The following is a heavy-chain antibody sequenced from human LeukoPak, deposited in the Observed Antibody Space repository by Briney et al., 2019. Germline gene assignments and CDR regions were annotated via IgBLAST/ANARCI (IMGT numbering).Heavy chain of an antibody. Sequence: PSETLSLICGVSGYSISTTSHYWGWIRQPPGGGLEWIGSIYYSGRTYYNPSLKSRVTISVDTSKNQFSLTLSSVTAADTAVYYCARHDGTVTLNWFDPWGQGTLVTVSS. J-gene: IGHJ5*02. CDR3: ARHDGTVTLNWFDP. CDR2: IYYSGRT. D-gene: IGHD1-1*01. V-gene: IGHV4-39*01. CDR1: GYSISTTSHY.